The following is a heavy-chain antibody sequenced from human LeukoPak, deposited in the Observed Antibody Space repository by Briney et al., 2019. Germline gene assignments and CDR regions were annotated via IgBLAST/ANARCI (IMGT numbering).Heavy chain of an antibody. D-gene: IGHD6-19*01. CDR3: AKDLEQWLALNWFDP. CDR2: ISGSGGST. J-gene: IGHJ5*02. CDR1: GFTFSNYG. V-gene: IGHV3-23*01. Sequence: PGGSLRLSCAASGFTFSNYGMSWVRQAPGKGLEWVSGISGSGGSTYYADSVKGRFTISRDNSKNTLFLQMNSLRVEDTAVYFCAKDLEQWLALNWFDPWGQGTLVTVSS.